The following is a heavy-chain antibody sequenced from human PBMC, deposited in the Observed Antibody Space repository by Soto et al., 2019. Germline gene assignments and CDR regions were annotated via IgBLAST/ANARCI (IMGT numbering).Heavy chain of an antibody. Sequence: PSETLSLTCTVSGGSTRSGGYYWSWIRQHPGKGLEWIGNIYYNGSTYYNPSLKSRLTISVDTSNNQFSLKLNSVTAADTAMYYCARVGVALYSGTYHTFAYWGPGTLVPVSS. CDR2: IYYNGST. V-gene: IGHV4-31*03. CDR3: ARVGVALYSGTYHTFAY. CDR1: GGSTRSGGYY. D-gene: IGHD1-26*01. J-gene: IGHJ4*02.